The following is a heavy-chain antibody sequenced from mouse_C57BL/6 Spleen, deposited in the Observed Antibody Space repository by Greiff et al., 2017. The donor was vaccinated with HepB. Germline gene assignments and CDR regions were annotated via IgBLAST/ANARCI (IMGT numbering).Heavy chain of an antibody. J-gene: IGHJ3*01. CDR2: IRNKANNHAT. V-gene: IGHV6-6*01. D-gene: IGHD2-4*01. CDR3: TRSIYYDYGFAY. CDR1: GFTFSDAW. Sequence: EVKVEESGGGLVQPGGSMKLSCAASGFTFSDAWMDWVRQSPEKGLEWVAEIRNKANNHATYYAESVKGRFTISRDDSKSSVYLQMNSLRAEDTGIYYCTRSIYYDYGFAYWGQGTLVTVSA.